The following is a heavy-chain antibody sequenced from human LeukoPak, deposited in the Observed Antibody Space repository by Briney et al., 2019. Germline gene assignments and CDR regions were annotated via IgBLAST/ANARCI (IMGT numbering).Heavy chain of an antibody. CDR2: ISAYNGNT. CDR3: AIIVWFGDLDAFDI. J-gene: IGHJ3*02. V-gene: IGHV1-18*01. D-gene: IGHD3-10*01. Sequence: GASVKVSCKASGYTFTSYGISWVRQAPGQGLEWMGWISAYNGNTNYAQKLQGRVTMTTDTSTSTAYMELRSLRSDDTAVYYCAIIVWFGDLDAFDIWGQGTMVTVSS. CDR1: GYTFTSYG.